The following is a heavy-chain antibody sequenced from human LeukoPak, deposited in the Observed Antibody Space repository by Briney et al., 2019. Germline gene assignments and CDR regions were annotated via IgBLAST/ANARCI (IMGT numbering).Heavy chain of an antibody. CDR1: EFGFSSYD. V-gene: IGHV3-23*01. Sequence: GGSLRLSCAASEFGFSSYDMSWFRQAPGKGLEWVSAISGSVSGFGSPTKYADSVKGRFTISRDNSKKTLYLQMNSLRAEDTAVYYCAKGKINHNGAFDIWGQGTVVTVSS. CDR3: AKGKINHNGAFDI. J-gene: IGHJ3*02. D-gene: IGHD2-8*01. CDR2: ISGSVSGFGSPT.